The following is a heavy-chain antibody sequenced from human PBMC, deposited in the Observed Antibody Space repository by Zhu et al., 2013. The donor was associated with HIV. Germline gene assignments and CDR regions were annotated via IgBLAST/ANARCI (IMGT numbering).Heavy chain of an antibody. Sequence: EVQLVESGGGLVQPGGSLRLSCAASGFTFSSYSMNWVRQAPGKGLEWVSYISSSSSTIYYADSVKGRFTISRDNAKNSLYLQMNSLRAEDTAVYYCARDQRGLPTMTTVVPFDYWGQGTLVTVSS. CDR1: GFTFSSYS. J-gene: IGHJ4*02. CDR2: ISSSSSTI. CDR3: ARDQRGLPTMTTVVPFDY. D-gene: IGHD4-17*01. V-gene: IGHV3-48*04.